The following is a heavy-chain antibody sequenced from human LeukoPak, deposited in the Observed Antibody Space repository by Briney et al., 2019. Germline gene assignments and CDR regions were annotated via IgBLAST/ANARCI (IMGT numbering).Heavy chain of an antibody. Sequence: PGGSLRLSCVVSVFTVSSNYMSWVRQAPGKGLEWVSVMYSAGFTYYADSVKGRFTISRDNAKNSLYLQMNSLRAEDAAVYYCDRSDCGSSCPDNWGQGTLVTVSS. D-gene: IGHD6-13*01. CDR1: VFTVSSNY. J-gene: IGHJ4*02. CDR2: MYSAGFT. V-gene: IGHV3-53*01. CDR3: DRSDCGSSCPDN.